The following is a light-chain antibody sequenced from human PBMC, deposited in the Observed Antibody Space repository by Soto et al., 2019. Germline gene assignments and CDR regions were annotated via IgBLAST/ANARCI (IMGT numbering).Light chain of an antibody. Sequence: DIVMTQSPVPLSVSPGERATLSCRASQSVFSSLAWYQQKPGQAPRLLIYGAATRATGIPARFSGSGSGTEFTLTISSLQSEDFAMYYCQQYHNWPAFGQGTKVEIK. J-gene: IGKJ1*01. CDR3: QQYHNWPA. CDR1: QSVFSS. CDR2: GAA. V-gene: IGKV3-15*01.